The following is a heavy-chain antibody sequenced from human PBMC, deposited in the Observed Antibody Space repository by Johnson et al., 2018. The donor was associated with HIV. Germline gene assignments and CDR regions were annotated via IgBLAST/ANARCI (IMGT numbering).Heavy chain of an antibody. CDR3: ANSLLLDAFNI. CDR1: GFTFSSYW. CDR2: ISYDGSKN. J-gene: IGHJ3*02. V-gene: IGHV3-30*18. Sequence: QMQLVESGGGLVQPGGSLRLSCAASGFTFSSYWMSWVRQAPGKGLEWVAVISYDGSKNYNADSVKGRFTISRDKSKTTLYLQMNSLRDEDTAVYYCANSLLLDAFNIWGQGTMVTVSS.